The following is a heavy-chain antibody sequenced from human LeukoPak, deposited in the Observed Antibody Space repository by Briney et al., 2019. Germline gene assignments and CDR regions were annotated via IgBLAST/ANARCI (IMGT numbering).Heavy chain of an antibody. CDR2: INYYGTTT. CDR1: GFTFSSCA. CDR3: VKDLSGWYSFDY. J-gene: IGHJ4*02. Sequence: TGGSLRLSCSASGFTFSSCATHWVRQAPGMGLEYVSGINYYGTTTHYGDSVRGRVTISRDDSKNTVHLQMSSLRAEDTAVYYCVKDLSGWYSFDYWGQGTLVTVSS. V-gene: IGHV3-64D*09. D-gene: IGHD6-19*01.